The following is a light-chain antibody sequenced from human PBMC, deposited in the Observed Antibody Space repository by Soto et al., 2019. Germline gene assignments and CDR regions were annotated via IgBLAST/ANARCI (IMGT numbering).Light chain of an antibody. J-gene: IGKJ5*01. CDR3: QQYNNWPIT. Sequence: EKVMTQSPATLSVSPGERATLSCRASQSISSNLAWYQQKPGQAPRLLIYGASSRATGIPARFSGSGSGTEFTLTISSLQSEDFAVYYCQQYNNWPITFGQGTRLEIK. CDR2: GAS. V-gene: IGKV3-15*01. CDR1: QSISSN.